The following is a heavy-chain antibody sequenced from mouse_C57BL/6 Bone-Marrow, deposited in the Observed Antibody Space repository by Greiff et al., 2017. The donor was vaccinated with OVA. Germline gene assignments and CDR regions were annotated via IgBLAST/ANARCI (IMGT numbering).Heavy chain of an antibody. CDR3: TTGAYYSNSSFAY. Sequence: EVKLQESGAELVRPGASVKLSCTASGFNIKDDYMHWVKQRPEQGLEWIGWIDPENGDTEYASKFQGKATITADTSSNTAYLQLSSLTSEDTAVYYCTTGAYYSNSSFAYWGQGTLVTVSA. CDR2: IDPENGDT. V-gene: IGHV14-4*01. J-gene: IGHJ3*01. CDR1: GFNIKDDY. D-gene: IGHD2-5*01.